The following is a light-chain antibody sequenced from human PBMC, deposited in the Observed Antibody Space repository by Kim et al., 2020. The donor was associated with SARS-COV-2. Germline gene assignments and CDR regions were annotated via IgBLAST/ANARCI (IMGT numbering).Light chain of an antibody. Sequence: QSALTQPASVSGSPGQSITISCTGTSRDVGYYNYVSWYQHHPGEAPKVIIYDVSERPSGLSNRFSGFKSGNTASLTISGLQAEDEADYYCSSYTTDSGYVFGSGTKVTVL. CDR2: DVS. CDR3: SSYTTDSGYV. J-gene: IGLJ1*01. CDR1: SRDVGYYNY. V-gene: IGLV2-14*03.